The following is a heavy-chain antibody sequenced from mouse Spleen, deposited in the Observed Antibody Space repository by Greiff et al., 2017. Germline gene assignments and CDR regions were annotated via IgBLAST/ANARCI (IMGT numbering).Heavy chain of an antibody. V-gene: IGHV1-81*01. Sequence: QVQLQQSGAELARPGASVKLSCKASGYTFTSYGISWVKQRTGQGLEWIGEIYPRSGNTYYNEKFKGKATLTADKSSSTAYMELRSLTSEDSAVYFCARREFIYYGSSYAMDYWGQGTSVTVSS. J-gene: IGHJ4*01. D-gene: IGHD1-1*01. CDR2: IYPRSGNT. CDR1: GYTFTSYG. CDR3: ARREFIYYGSSYAMDY.